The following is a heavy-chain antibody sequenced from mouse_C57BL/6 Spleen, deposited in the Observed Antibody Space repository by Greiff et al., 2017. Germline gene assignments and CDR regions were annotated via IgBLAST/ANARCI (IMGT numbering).Heavy chain of an antibody. V-gene: IGHV1-22*01. Sequence: EVQLQQSGPELVKPGASVKMSCKASGYTFTDYNMHWVKQSHGKSLEWIGYINPNNGGTSYNQKFKGKATLTVNKSSSTAYMELRSLTSEDSAVYYCATYGTPRYFDVWGTGTTVTVSS. D-gene: IGHD1-1*01. CDR3: ATYGTPRYFDV. CDR2: INPNNGGT. CDR1: GYTFTDYN. J-gene: IGHJ1*03.